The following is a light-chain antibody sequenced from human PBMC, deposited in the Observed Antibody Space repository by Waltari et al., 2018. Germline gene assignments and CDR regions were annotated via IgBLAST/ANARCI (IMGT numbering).Light chain of an antibody. CDR1: QSVSRAV. Sequence: EXVLTQSPGSLSXSPXXXXTXSCRASQSVSRAVAWYQQKPGQAPRLLIFGASNRATGIPDRFSGSGSETDFSLTISRLEPEDFAVYYCQHYVRLPATFGRGTKVEIK. V-gene: IGKV3-20*01. CDR2: GAS. J-gene: IGKJ1*01. CDR3: QHYVRLPAT.